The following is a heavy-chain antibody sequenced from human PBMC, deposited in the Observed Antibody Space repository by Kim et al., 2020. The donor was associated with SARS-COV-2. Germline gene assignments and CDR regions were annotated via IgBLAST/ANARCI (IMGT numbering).Heavy chain of an antibody. D-gene: IGHD3-10*01. CDR3: TRATNYYGSGSSGVYFDY. V-gene: IGHV3-49*02. J-gene: IGHJ4*02. Sequence: KGRLTIARDDSKSIAYLQMNSLKTEDTAVYYCTRATNYYGSGSSGVYFDYWGQGTLVTVSS.